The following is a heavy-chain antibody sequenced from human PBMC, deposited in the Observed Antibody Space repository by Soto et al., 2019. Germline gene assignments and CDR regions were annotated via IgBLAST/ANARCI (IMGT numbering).Heavy chain of an antibody. CDR1: GFTFRSYG. CDR2: LWPDGSHE. D-gene: IGHD3-3*01. V-gene: IGHV3-33*01. CDR3: ARSTLEWLLVLDF. Sequence: VELVESGGGVVQPGRSLRLSCEASGFTFRSYGMSWVRQAPGKGLEWVAVLWPDGSHETYADSVKGRFTISRDNSKNTVFLQRDSLKAEDTAVYYCARSTLEWLLVLDFWGQGTQVTVSS. J-gene: IGHJ4*02.